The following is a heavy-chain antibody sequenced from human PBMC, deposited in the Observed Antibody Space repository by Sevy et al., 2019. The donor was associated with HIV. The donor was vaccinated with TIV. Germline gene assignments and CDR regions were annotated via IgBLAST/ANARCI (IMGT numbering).Heavy chain of an antibody. J-gene: IGHJ4*02. CDR1: GGSISSYY. Sequence: ETLSLTCTVNGGSISSYYWSWIRQSAGKGLEWIGRIYTSGSTNYNPSLKSRVTMSVDTSKNQFSLNLRSVTAADTAVYYCARRGNLGGGDYFDHWGQGTMVTVSS. D-gene: IGHD1-26*01. CDR3: ARRGNLGGGDYFDH. CDR2: IYTSGST. V-gene: IGHV4-4*07.